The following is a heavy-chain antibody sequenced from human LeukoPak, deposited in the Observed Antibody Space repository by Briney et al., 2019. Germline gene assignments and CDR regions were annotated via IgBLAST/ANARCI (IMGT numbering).Heavy chain of an antibody. CDR1: GFTFSSYS. D-gene: IGHD3-22*01. J-gene: IGHJ4*02. Sequence: GGSLRLSCAASGFTFSSYSMNWVRQAPGKRLEWVSSISSSSSYIYYADSAKGRFTISRDNAKNSLYLQMNSLRAEDTAVYYCASLSYYDSSGGDYWGQGTLVTVSS. CDR2: ISSSSSYI. V-gene: IGHV3-21*01. CDR3: ASLSYYDSSGGDY.